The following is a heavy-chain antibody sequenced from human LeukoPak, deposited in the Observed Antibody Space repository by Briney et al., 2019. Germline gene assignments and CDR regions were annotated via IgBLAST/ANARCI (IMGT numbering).Heavy chain of an antibody. CDR3: ARDLGYDILTGYSYFDY. CDR1: GFTFSSYS. CDR2: ISSSSSYI. V-gene: IGHV3-21*01. D-gene: IGHD3-9*01. Sequence: GGSLRLSCAASGFTFSSYSMNWVRQAPGKGLEWVSSISSSSSYIYYADSVKGRFTISRDNAKNSLYLQMNSLRAEDTAVYYCARDLGYDILTGYSYFDYWGQGTLVTVSS. J-gene: IGHJ4*02.